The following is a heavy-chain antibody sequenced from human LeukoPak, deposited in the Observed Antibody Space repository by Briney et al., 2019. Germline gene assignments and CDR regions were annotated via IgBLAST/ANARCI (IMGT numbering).Heavy chain of an antibody. CDR3: ARDGGGYSSGWYFDY. CDR2: IKQDGSEK. D-gene: IGHD6-19*01. J-gene: IGHJ4*02. CDR1: GFTFSSYS. V-gene: IGHV3-7*01. Sequence: PGGSLRLSCAASGFTFSSYSMNWVRQAPGKGLEWVANIKQDGSEKYYVDSVKGRFTISRDNAKNSLYLQMNSLRAEDTAVYYCARDGGGYSSGWYFDYWGQGTLVTVSS.